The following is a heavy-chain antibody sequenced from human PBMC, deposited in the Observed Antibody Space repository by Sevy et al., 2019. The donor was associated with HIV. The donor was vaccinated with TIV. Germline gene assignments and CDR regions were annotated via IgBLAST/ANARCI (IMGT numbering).Heavy chain of an antibody. D-gene: IGHD3-22*01. V-gene: IGHV4-59*01. CDR2: IYYSGRT. Sequence: SETLSLTCTVSVGSIISYYWSWIRQPPGKGLEGIGFIYYSGRTNYTPPPRSQVTLSVDTSKNQFSLKLSSVTAADTAVYYCARDLRYYYDSSGYPNDAFDIWGQGTMVTVSS. CDR3: ARDLRYYYDSSGYPNDAFDI. J-gene: IGHJ3*02. CDR1: VGSIISYY.